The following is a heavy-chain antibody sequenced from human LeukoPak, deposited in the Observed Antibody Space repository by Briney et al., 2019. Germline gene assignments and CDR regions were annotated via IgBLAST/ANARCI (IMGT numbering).Heavy chain of an antibody. Sequence: GGSLRLSCAASGFTFSNYAMSWARQAPGKGLEWVSAVSGSGGSTYYADSVKGRFTISRDNSKNTLYLQMNSLRAEDTAVYYCTKGTIWLPFDYWGQGTLVTVSS. CDR2: VSGSGGST. J-gene: IGHJ4*02. CDR3: TKGTIWLPFDY. V-gene: IGHV3-23*01. D-gene: IGHD5-18*01. CDR1: GFTFSNYA.